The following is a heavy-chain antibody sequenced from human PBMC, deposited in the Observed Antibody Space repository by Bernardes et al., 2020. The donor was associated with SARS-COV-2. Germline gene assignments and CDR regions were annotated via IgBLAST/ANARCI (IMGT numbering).Heavy chain of an antibody. D-gene: IGHD1-26*01. V-gene: IGHV4-59*08. CDR1: GGSISSYY. J-gene: IGHJ4*02. CDR2: IYYSGST. Sequence: SETLSLTCTVSGGSISSYYWSWIRQPPGKGLEWIGYIYYSGSTNYNPSLKSRVTISVDTSKNQFSLKLSSVTAADTAVYYCARHILIVGATTPPDYWGQGTLVTVSS. CDR3: ARHILIVGATTPPDY.